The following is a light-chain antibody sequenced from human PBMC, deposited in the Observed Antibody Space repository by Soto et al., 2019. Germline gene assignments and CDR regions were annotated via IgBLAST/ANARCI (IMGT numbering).Light chain of an antibody. CDR1: SSNIGAGYD. Sequence: QAVVTQPPSVSGAPGQRVTISCTGSSSNIGAGYDVHWYQQLPGTAPKLLSYGNSNRPSGVPDRFSGSKSGTSASLAITGLQAEDEADYYCQSYDSSLSGHVVFGGGTKLTVL. V-gene: IGLV1-40*01. J-gene: IGLJ2*01. CDR3: QSYDSSLSGHVV. CDR2: GNS.